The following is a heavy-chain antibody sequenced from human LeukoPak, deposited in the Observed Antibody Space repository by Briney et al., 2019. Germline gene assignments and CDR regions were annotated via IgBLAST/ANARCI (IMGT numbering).Heavy chain of an antibody. CDR3: ARESGGDSGFDY. Sequence: ASVKVSCKASGYTFTSYDINWMRQAPGQGLEWMGIINPSGGSTSYAQKFQGRVTMTRDTSTSTVYMELSSLRSEDTAVYYCARESGGDSGFDYWGQGTLVTVSS. V-gene: IGHV1-46*01. D-gene: IGHD4-17*01. CDR1: GYTFTSYD. J-gene: IGHJ4*02. CDR2: INPSGGST.